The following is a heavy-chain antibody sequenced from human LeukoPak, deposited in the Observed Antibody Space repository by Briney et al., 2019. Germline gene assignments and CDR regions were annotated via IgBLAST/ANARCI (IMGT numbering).Heavy chain of an antibody. D-gene: IGHD2-2*01. CDR1: DYSISSGYY. CDR3: AKWSLPGSTSRRWLDP. V-gene: IGHV4-38-2*01. Sequence: PPETLSLTCAVSDYSISSGYYWGWIRQPPGKGLEWIGSIYHSGNTYYNPSLKSRFTISIDTSKNQFFLKVNSVTAADTATYYCAKWSLPGSTSRRWLDPWGQGTLVTVSS. J-gene: IGHJ5*02. CDR2: IYHSGNT.